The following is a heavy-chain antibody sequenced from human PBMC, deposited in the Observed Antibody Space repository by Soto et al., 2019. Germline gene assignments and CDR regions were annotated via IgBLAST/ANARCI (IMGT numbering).Heavy chain of an antibody. CDR1: GFTFCDYY. CDR2: MSSSGTNV. Sequence: QVQLVESGGGLVRPGGSLRLSCAASGFTFCDYYMSWIRQSPGKGLEWIALMSSSGTNVFYADSVKGRFTSTSDNAKNSLFLQMDSVKAADTAVYYCATSRVFDFWCLGTLVSVS. J-gene: IGHJ4*02. CDR3: ATSRVFDF. V-gene: IGHV3-11*01.